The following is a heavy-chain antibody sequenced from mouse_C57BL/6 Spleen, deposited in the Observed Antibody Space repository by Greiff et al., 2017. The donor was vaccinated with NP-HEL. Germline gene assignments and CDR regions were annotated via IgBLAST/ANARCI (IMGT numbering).Heavy chain of an antibody. CDR1: GYTFTDYE. CDR3: TREENYYGSSHGFAY. J-gene: IGHJ3*01. CDR2: IDPETGGT. V-gene: IGHV1-15*01. Sequence: QVQLQQSGAELVRPGASVTLSCKASGYTFTDYEMHWVKQTPVHGLEWIGAIDPETGGTAYNQKFKGKAILTADKSSSTAYMELRSLTSEDSAVYYCTREENYYGSSHGFAYWGQGTLVTVSA. D-gene: IGHD1-1*01.